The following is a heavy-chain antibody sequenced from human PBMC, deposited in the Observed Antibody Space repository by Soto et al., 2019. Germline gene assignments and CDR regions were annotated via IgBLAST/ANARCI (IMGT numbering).Heavy chain of an antibody. CDR2: IYYSGST. J-gene: IGHJ3*02. Sequence: PSETLSLTCTVSGGSVSSGSYYWSWIRQPPGKGLEWIGYIYYSGSTNYNPSLKSRVTISVDTSKNQFSLKLSSVTAADTAVYYCAADLGDYYDSSGYYFRAFDIWGQGTMVTVSS. V-gene: IGHV4-61*01. CDR3: AADLGDYYDSSGYYFRAFDI. CDR1: GGSVSSGSYY. D-gene: IGHD3-22*01.